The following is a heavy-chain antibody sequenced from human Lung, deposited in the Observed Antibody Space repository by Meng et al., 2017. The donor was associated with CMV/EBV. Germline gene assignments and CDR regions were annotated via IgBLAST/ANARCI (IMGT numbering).Heavy chain of an antibody. CDR3: ASGTPGRSYCDY. CDR2: FVNYVDT. CDR1: GYTFGSYG. J-gene: IGHJ4*02. D-gene: IGHD2-15*01. Sequence: QVSLLQSGPGVNKPWASAVVSCNASGYTFGSYGICWVRQAPRQGLEWMGWFVNYVDTYPAPKFQGRVTMTTDTHTNTAFMELRSLTSDDTAVYYCASGTPGRSYCDYWGQGTLVTVSS. V-gene: IGHV1-18*01.